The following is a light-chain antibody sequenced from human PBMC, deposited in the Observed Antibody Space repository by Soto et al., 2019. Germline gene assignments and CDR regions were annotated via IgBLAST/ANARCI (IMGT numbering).Light chain of an antibody. CDR3: QQSNDLVS. Sequence: DIHMTQSPSSLSASVGDRVTITCQASQDINNYVNWYQQKPGKAPKLLIFDASTLKTGVPSRFSGSGSGTDFSFSISSPHPEDIATYYCQQSNDLVSFGQGTRLEIK. CDR1: QDINNY. J-gene: IGKJ5*01. CDR2: DAS. V-gene: IGKV1-33*01.